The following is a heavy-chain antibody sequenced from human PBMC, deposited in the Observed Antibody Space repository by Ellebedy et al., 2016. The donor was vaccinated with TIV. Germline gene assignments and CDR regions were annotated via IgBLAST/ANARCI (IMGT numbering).Heavy chain of an antibody. CDR2: MHGSGRGI. Sequence: GESLKISCAASGFTFSSYAMSWVRQTPGKGLEWVSGMHGSGRGISYSESVKGRFIIPRDNSKNILYLQMNSLRAEDTAIYYCAKDQVAGDGRWVFDSWGQGTVVTVSS. CDR3: AKDQVAGDGRWVFDS. D-gene: IGHD5-24*01. CDR1: GFTFSSYA. V-gene: IGHV3-23*01. J-gene: IGHJ3*01.